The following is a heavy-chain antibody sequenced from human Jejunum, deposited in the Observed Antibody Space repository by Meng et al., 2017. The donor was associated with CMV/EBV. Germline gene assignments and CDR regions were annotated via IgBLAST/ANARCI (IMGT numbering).Heavy chain of an antibody. CDR3: VRGYYDSSGYSEPFDY. D-gene: IGHD3-22*01. J-gene: IGHJ4*02. CDR1: GCSITTYH. CDR2: ISYSGST. Sequence: SGCSITTYHWSWIRQPPGKRLEWIGYISYSGSTKYNPSLKSRVTISVDTSRNQFSLKLTSVTAADTAVYYCVRGYYDSSGYSEPFDYWGQGTLVTVSS. V-gene: IGHV4-59*01.